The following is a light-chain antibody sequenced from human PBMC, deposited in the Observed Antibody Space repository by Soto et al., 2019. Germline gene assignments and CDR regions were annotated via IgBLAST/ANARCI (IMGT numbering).Light chain of an antibody. CDR1: QSVSSNY. CDR2: GAY. CDR3: QQYGSSPPT. V-gene: IGKV3-20*01. J-gene: IGKJ1*01. Sequence: EIVLTQSPGTLSLSPGERASLSCRGSQSVSSNYLAWYQQKPGQAPRLLIYGAYRRATGIPDRFSGSGSGTDFTLTISRLEPEDFAVYYCQQYGSSPPTFGQGTKVEIK.